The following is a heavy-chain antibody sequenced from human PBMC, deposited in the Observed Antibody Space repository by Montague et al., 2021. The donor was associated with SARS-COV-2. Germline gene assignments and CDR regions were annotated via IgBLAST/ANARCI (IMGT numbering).Heavy chain of an antibody. CDR1: GGSISNSFYY. J-gene: IGHJ3*01. V-gene: IGHV4-39*01. Sequence: SETLSLTCTVSGGSISNSFYYWGWIRQPPGMGLEWDGSNYYTGSTYHNPTLKSRVTISMNTSHNQFFLKLTSVTAADTAVYYCARPGRGYSYGLNAFEVWGQGTMVTVSS. CDR2: NYYTGST. D-gene: IGHD5-18*01. CDR3: ARPGRGYSYGLNAFEV.